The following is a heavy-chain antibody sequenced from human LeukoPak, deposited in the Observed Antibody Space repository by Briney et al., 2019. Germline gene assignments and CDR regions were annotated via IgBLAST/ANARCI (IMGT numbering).Heavy chain of an antibody. J-gene: IGHJ4*02. Sequence: PSETLSLTCAVSGYSISSGYYWGRIRQPPGKGLEWIGSIYHSGSTYYNPSLKSRVTISVDTSKNQFSLKLSSVTAADTAVYYCARVDSSGFDYWGQGTLVTVSS. CDR2: IYHSGST. V-gene: IGHV4-38-2*01. CDR1: GYSISSGYY. CDR3: ARVDSSGFDY. D-gene: IGHD3-22*01.